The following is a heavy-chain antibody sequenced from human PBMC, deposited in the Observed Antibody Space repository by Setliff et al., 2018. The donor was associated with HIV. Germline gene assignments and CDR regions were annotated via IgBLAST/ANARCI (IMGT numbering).Heavy chain of an antibody. CDR1: GASLRSQY. Sequence: PSETLSLTCNVSGASLRSQYWSWIRQPPGKGLEWIANIYYNGDSNYNPSLKSRVTISVDMSKSQFPLRVKSVTTADTAVYYCARVPKQLLKGAAAYFDYWGQGILVTVSS. CDR2: IYYNGDS. V-gene: IGHV4-59*11. D-gene: IGHD1-1*01. CDR3: ARVPKQLLKGAAAYFDY. J-gene: IGHJ4*02.